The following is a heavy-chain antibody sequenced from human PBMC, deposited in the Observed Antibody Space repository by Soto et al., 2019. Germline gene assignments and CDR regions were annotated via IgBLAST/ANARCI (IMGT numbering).Heavy chain of an antibody. CDR1: GFTFSNYG. J-gene: IGHJ4*02. Sequence: PGGSLRLSCAASGFTFSNYGMHWVRQAPGKGLEWVAVISDDGVSKYYADSVQGRFTISRDNSESAVFLQMNSVRPDDTALYFCARAYYFGSGTSYTLYYWGQGTQVTVSS. CDR2: ISDDGVSK. V-gene: IGHV3-30*03. CDR3: ARAYYFGSGTSYTLYY. D-gene: IGHD3-10*01.